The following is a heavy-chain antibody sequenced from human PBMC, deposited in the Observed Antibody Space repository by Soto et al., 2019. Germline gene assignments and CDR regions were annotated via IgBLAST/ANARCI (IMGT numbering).Heavy chain of an antibody. CDR3: ATAGSELRWYYYYMDV. J-gene: IGHJ6*03. CDR2: ISYDGSNK. D-gene: IGHD4-17*01. CDR1: GFTFSSYG. Sequence: GGSLRLSCAASGFTFSSYGMHWVRQAPGKGLEWVAVISYDGSNKYYADSVKGRFTISRDNSKNTLYLQMNSLRAEDTAVYYCATAGSELRWYYYYMDVWGKGTTVTVSS. V-gene: IGHV3-30*03.